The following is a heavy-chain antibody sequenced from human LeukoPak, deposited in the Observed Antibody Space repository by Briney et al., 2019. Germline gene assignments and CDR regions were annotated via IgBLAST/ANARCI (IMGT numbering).Heavy chain of an antibody. D-gene: IGHD7-27*01. CDR1: GVSISAYY. J-gene: IGHJ4*02. Sequence: SETLSLTCTVSGVSISAYYWNWFRQPPGKRLEWIGYIYHTGSTNYNPSLKSRVTMSVDASKNQFSLKLSSVTAADTAVYYCAKKLAGDRFDYWGQGTLVTVSS. V-gene: IGHV4-59*13. CDR3: AKKLAGDRFDY. CDR2: IYHTGST.